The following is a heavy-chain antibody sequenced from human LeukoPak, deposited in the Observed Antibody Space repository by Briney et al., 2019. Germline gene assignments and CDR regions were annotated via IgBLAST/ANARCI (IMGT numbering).Heavy chain of an antibody. D-gene: IGHD6-13*01. CDR2: IYSGGST. CDR1: GFTVSSNY. Sequence: GGSLRLSCAASGFTVSSNYMSWVRQAPGKGLEWVSVIYSGGSTYYADSVKGRFTISRDNSKNSLYLQMNSLRAEDTAVYYCARGSDSSSCFDYWGQGTLVTVSS. J-gene: IGHJ4*02. V-gene: IGHV3-53*01. CDR3: ARGSDSSSCFDY.